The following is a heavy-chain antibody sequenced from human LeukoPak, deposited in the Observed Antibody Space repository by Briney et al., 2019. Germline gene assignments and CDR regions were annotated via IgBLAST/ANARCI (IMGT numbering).Heavy chain of an antibody. CDR1: GGSISSYY. V-gene: IGHV4-59*01. CDR2: IYYSGGT. Sequence: PSETLSLTCTVSGGSISSYYWSWIRQPPGKGLEWIGYIYYSGGTNYNPSLKSRVTISVDTSKNQFSLKLSSVTAADTAVYYCAREAYCGGDCYRRAGDGWFDPWGQGTLVTVSS. D-gene: IGHD2-21*02. J-gene: IGHJ5*02. CDR3: AREAYCGGDCYRRAGDGWFDP.